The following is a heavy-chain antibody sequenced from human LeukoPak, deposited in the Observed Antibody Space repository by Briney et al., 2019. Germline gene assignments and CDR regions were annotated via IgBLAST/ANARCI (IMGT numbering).Heavy chain of an antibody. J-gene: IGHJ4*02. CDR3: ASLLAVAGYFDY. D-gene: IGHD6-19*01. V-gene: IGHV4-39*01. Sequence: SSETLSLTCTVSGGSISSSSYYWGWIRQPPGKGLEWIGSIYYSGSTYYNPSLKSRVTISVDTSKNQFSLKLSSVTAADTAVYYCASLLAVAGYFDYWGQGTLVTVSS. CDR2: IYYSGST. CDR1: GGSISSSSYY.